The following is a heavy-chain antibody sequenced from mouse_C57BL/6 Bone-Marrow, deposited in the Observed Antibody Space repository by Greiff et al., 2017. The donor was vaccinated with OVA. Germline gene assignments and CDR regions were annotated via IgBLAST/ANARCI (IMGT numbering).Heavy chain of an antibody. CDR1: GYTFTSYW. V-gene: IGHV1-7*01. D-gene: IGHD1-1*01. Sequence: QVQLQQSGADLAKPGASVKLSCKASGYTFTSYWMHWVKQRPGQGLEWLGYITPSSGYTKSNQKFKDKATLTADNSSSTAYMQLSSLTYEDSAVYYCARVLRVAYWGQGTLVTGSA. CDR2: ITPSSGYT. J-gene: IGHJ3*01. CDR3: ARVLRVAY.